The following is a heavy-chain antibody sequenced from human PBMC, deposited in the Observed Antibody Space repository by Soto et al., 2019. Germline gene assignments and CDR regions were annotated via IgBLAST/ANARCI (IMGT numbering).Heavy chain of an antibody. Sequence: QVQLVESGGGVVQPGRSLRLSCAASGFTFSSYGMHWVRQAPGKGLEWVAGIWYDGSNKYYADYVKGRVTISRDNSKNTLYLQMNSLRAEDTAVYYCARDIVVVPAAMYYYGMDFWGQGTTVTVSS. J-gene: IGHJ6*02. CDR3: ARDIVVVPAAMYYYGMDF. CDR2: IWYDGSNK. D-gene: IGHD2-2*01. V-gene: IGHV3-33*01. CDR1: GFTFSSYG.